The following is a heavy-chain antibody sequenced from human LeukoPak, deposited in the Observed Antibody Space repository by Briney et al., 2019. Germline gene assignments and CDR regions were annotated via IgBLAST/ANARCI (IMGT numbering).Heavy chain of an antibody. D-gene: IGHD6-19*01. CDR1: GYTLTGYY. V-gene: IGHV1-2*02. J-gene: IGHJ4*02. CDR3: ARAQDSSGWYLGY. Sequence: ASVKVSCKASGYTLTGYYMHWVRQAPGQGLEWMGWINPNSGGTNYAQKFQGRVTMTRDTSISTAYMELSRLRSDDTAVYYCARAQDSSGWYLGYWGQGTLVTVSS. CDR2: INPNSGGT.